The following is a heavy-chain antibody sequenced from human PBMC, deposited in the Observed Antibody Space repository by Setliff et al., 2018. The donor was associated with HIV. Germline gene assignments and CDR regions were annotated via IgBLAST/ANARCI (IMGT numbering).Heavy chain of an antibody. Sequence: SETLSLTCAVYGGSFTSYYWTWIRQAPGKDLEWIGEINHNGGTNYNPSLKSRVTISVDRSKNQFFLRLTSVTAADTAVYYCARGSLYSSSSCFDYWGQGTPVTVSS. CDR1: GGSFTSYY. CDR3: ARGSLYSSSSCFDY. V-gene: IGHV4-34*01. CDR2: INHNGGT. D-gene: IGHD6-13*01. J-gene: IGHJ4*02.